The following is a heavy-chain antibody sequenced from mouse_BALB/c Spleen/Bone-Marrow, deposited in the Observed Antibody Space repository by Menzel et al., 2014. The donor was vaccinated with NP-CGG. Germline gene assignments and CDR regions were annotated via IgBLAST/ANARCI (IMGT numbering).Heavy chain of an antibody. J-gene: IGHJ1*01. CDR3: ALLGNYGYFDV. V-gene: IGHV4-1*02. CDR2: VNPDSSTI. D-gene: IGHD2-1*01. Sequence: EVKLVESGGGLVQPGGSLKLSCAASGFDFSRYWMSWVRQAPGKGLEWIGEVNPDSSTINYSPSLKDKFIISRDNAKNTLYLQMNKVRSKDTALYCCALLGNYGYFDVWGAGTTVTVSS. CDR1: GFDFSRYW.